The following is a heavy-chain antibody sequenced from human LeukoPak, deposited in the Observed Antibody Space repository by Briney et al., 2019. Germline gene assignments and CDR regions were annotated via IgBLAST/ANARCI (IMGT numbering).Heavy chain of an antibody. V-gene: IGHV3-23*01. CDR1: GFTLSSYA. J-gene: IGHJ3*02. CDR3: AMSSFGRAFDI. CDR2: ISGSGGST. Sequence: GGSLRLSCAATGFTLSSYAMSSVPHAPAKGLEWVSAISGSGGSTYYADSVKGRFTISRDNSKNTLYLQMNSLRAEDTAVYYCAMSSFGRAFDIWGQGTMVTVSS. D-gene: IGHD6-13*01.